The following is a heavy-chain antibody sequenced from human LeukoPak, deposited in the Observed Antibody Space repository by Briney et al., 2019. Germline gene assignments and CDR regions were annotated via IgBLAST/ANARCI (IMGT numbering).Heavy chain of an antibody. Sequence: PSETLSLTSTVYGGSISRYYWSWIRQSPGKGLEWIGYIFYTGTTKYNPSLKSRVTISVDTSKNQFSLKLSSVTAADTAVYYCARVYCSSTSCPIGPFDYWGQGTLVTVSS. V-gene: IGHV4-59*01. CDR1: GGSISRYY. CDR2: IFYTGTT. J-gene: IGHJ4*02. D-gene: IGHD2-2*01. CDR3: ARVYCSSTSCPIGPFDY.